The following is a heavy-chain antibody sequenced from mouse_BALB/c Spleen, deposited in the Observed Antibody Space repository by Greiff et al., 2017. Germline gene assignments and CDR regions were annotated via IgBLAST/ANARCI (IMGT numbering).Heavy chain of an antibody. V-gene: IGHV6-6*02. CDR1: GFTFSNYW. CDR3: TRPHLTGYWYFDV. Sequence: EVHLVESGGGLVKPGGSLKLSCVASGFTFSNYWMNWVRQSPEKGLEWVAEIRLKSNNYATHYAESVKGRFTISRDDSKSSVYLQMNNLRAEDTGIYYCTRPHLTGYWYFDVWGAGTTVTVSS. CDR2: IRLKSNNYAT. J-gene: IGHJ1*01. D-gene: IGHD4-1*01.